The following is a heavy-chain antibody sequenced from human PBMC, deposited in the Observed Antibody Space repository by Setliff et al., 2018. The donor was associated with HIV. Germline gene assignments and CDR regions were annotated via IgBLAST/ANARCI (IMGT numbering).Heavy chain of an antibody. Sequence: SETLSLTCSVFGGSVSSGDYYWSWLRQHPGKGLEWIGYIYHSGTTYYNPSLASRVIISADTSRKRFSLQLNSVTAADTGVYFCARAPQDRTTWYFDLWGRGTLVTVSS. J-gene: IGHJ2*01. CDR3: ARAPQDRTTWYFDL. D-gene: IGHD4-17*01. V-gene: IGHV4-31*03. CDR1: GGSVSSGDYY. CDR2: IYHSGTT.